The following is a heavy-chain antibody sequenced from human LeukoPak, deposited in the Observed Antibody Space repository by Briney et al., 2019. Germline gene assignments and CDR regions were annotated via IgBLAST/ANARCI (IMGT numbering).Heavy chain of an antibody. CDR1: GFTFSHYE. D-gene: IGHD3-16*01. CDR3: GRDRTGRGTYYFDY. J-gene: IGHJ4*02. Sequence: GGSLRLSCTASGFTFSHYETNWVPQAPGKGLGWGSFITIVGITTYYAHSVKGRFTISRDNAKNSLYLQMNSLRAEDTAVYYCGRDRTGRGTYYFDYWGQGTLVTVSS. V-gene: IGHV3-48*03. CDR2: ITIVGITT.